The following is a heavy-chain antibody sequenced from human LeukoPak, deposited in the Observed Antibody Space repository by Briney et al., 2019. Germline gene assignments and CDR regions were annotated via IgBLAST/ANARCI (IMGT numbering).Heavy chain of an antibody. V-gene: IGHV1-18*01. CDR1: GYTFTSYG. CDR3: AESSGKLAAAGTKSDWFDP. CDR2: ISAYNGNT. J-gene: IGHJ5*02. Sequence: ASVKVSCKASGYTFTSYGISWVRQAPGQGLEWMGWISAYNGNTNYAQKLQGRVTMTTDTSTSTAYMELRSLRSGDTAVYYCAESSGKLAAAGTKSDWFDPWGQGTLVTVST. D-gene: IGHD6-13*01.